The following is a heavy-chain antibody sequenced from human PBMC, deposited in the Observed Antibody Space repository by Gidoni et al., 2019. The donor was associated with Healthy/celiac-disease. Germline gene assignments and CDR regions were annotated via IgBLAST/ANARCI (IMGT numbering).Heavy chain of an antibody. D-gene: IGHD3-10*01. CDR1: GGSISRYY. CDR3: AIGGLLRYFQH. CDR2: IYYSGST. V-gene: IGHV4-59*01. Sequence: QVQLQESGPGLVKPSETLSLTCTVSGGSISRYYWSWIRQPPGKGLEWIGYIYYSGSTNYNPSLKSRVTISVDTSKNQFSLKLSSVTAADTAVYYCAIGGLLRYFQHWGQGTLVTVSS. J-gene: IGHJ1*01.